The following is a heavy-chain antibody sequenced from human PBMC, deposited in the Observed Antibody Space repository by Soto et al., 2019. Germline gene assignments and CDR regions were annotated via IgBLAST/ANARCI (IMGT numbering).Heavy chain of an antibody. J-gene: IGHJ2*01. Sequence: GGSLRLSCAASGFTFSGSAMHWVRQASGKGLEWVGRIRSKANSYATAYAASVKGRFTISRDDSKNTAYLQMNSLKTEDTAVYYCTSLGGPLVDIVATTWRYFDLWGRGNLVTVSS. CDR1: GFTFSGSA. CDR2: IRSKANSYAT. D-gene: IGHD5-12*01. CDR3: TSLGGPLVDIVATTWRYFDL. V-gene: IGHV3-73*01.